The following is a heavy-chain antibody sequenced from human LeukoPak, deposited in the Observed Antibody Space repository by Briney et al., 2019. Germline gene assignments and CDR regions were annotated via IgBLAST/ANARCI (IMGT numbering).Heavy chain of an antibody. D-gene: IGHD1-26*01. J-gene: IGHJ6*02. CDR2: INPKSGGT. CDR3: ASLGATTLYYYGMDV. Sequence: GASVKVSCKASGYTFTDYYMHWVRQAPRQGLEWMGWINPKSGGTNYAQKFQGRLSMTRDTSISTVYMELSSLRSDDTAVYYCASLGATTLYYYGMDVWGQGTTVTVSS. CDR1: GYTFTDYY. V-gene: IGHV1-2*02.